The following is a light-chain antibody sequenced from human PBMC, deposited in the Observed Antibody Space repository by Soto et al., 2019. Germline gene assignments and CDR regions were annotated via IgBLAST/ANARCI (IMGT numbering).Light chain of an antibody. CDR1: QTIRSY. CDR2: AAS. CDR3: QQSFSIPPLT. Sequence: DIQMTQSPSSLSASVGDRVTITCRASQTIRSYLNWYQQKPGKAPVLLISAASSLQSGVPSRFSGSGSGTDFTLTISSRQPEDFATYYCQQSFSIPPLTFGGGTKVEIK. V-gene: IGKV1-39*01. J-gene: IGKJ4*01.